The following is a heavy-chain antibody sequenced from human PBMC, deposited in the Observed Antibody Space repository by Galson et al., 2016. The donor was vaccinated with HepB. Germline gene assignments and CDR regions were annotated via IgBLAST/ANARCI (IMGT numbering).Heavy chain of an antibody. CDR1: GGSFNAYH. Sequence: SETLSLTCGVSGGSFNAYHWTWIRQSPVRGLEGIGDITHDGSPDYNSSLKSQVNISVDTSKSQFSLKLTSVTAADTAVSYCSRGVTMLADWLDPWGQGTLVTVSS. CDR3: SRGVTMLADWLDP. D-gene: IGHD3-10*02. CDR2: ITHDGSP. J-gene: IGHJ5*02. V-gene: IGHV4-34*01.